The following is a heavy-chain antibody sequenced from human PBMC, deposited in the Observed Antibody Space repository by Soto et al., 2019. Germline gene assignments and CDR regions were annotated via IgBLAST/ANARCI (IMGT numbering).Heavy chain of an antibody. CDR2: IIPIFGTA. Sequence: VQLVQSGAEVKKPGSSVKVSCKASGGTFSSYAISWVRQAPGQGLEWMGGIIPIFGTANYAQKFQGRVTITADESTSTAYMELSSLRSEDTAVYYCARDRWFGELSPYYYGMDVWGQGTTVTVSS. CDR3: ARDRWFGELSPYYYGMDV. J-gene: IGHJ6*02. CDR1: GGTFSSYA. V-gene: IGHV1-69*01. D-gene: IGHD3-10*01.